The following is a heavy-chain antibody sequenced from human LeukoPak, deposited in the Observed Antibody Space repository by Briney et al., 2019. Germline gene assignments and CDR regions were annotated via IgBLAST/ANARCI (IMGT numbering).Heavy chain of an antibody. CDR3: ATAPILRGEGGEHFKYGMDV. V-gene: IGHV4-4*02. J-gene: IGHJ6*02. CDR2: IYHNGTA. CDR1: VGSISSGNW. D-gene: IGHD2-2*02. Sequence: SETLSLTCAVSVGSISSGNWWRWVRQSPGKGLEWIGEIYHNGTANYNPSLKSRVTISADRFTNHFSLKLTSVTAADTAVYYCATAPILRGEGGEHFKYGMDVWGQGTTVSVSS.